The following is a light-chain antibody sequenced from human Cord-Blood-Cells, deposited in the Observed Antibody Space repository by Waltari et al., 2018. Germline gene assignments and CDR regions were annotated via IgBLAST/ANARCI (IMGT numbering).Light chain of an antibody. Sequence: EIVLTQSPATLSLSPGASATLSCGASQSVSSSYLAWYQQKPGPAPRLLIYEASSRATGIPDRFSGSGSGTDFTLTISRLEPEDFAGYYCQQYGSSPLTFGQGTKVEIK. V-gene: IGKV3D-20*01. CDR1: QSVSSSY. CDR3: QQYGSSPLT. J-gene: IGKJ1*01. CDR2: EAS.